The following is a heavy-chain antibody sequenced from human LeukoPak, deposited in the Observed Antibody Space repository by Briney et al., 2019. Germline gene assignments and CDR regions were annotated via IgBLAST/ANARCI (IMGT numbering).Heavy chain of an antibody. CDR1: GFTLSSYG. CDR2: ISNDGSNK. D-gene: IGHD1-20*01. J-gene: IGHJ4*02. CDR3: AKDLYNFGTSPFDY. Sequence: GGSLRLSCAASGFTLSSYGMHWVRQAPGKGLEWVAGISNDGSNKNYADSVKGRFTFSRDDSKNTLYLQMNSLRAEDTAVYYCAKDLYNFGTSPFDYWGQGTLVTVSS. V-gene: IGHV3-30*18.